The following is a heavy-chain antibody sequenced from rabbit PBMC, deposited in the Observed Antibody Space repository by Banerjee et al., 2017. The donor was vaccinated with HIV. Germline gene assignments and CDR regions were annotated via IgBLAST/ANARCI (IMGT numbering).Heavy chain of an antibody. CDR2: IYTSSGST. CDR1: GIDFSSYYY. V-gene: IGHV1S43*01. J-gene: IGHJ4*01. CDR3: ARDGGYAGYGYANGYFNL. D-gene: IGHD6-1*01. Sequence: QSLEESGGDLVKPAASLTLTCKASGIDFSSYYYMCWVRQAPGKGLELIACIYTSSGSTWYASWVNGRFTISRSTSLNTVDLKMTSLTAADTATYFCARDGGYAGYGYANGYFNLWGQGTLVTVS.